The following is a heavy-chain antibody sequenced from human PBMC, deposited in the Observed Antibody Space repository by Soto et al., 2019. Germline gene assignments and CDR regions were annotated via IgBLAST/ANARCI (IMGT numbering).Heavy chain of an antibody. D-gene: IGHD6-13*01. CDR3: ARSPRSSPYFDY. V-gene: IGHV5-51*01. Sequence: GSLKISCQSSGYTFSNFWIGWVRQLPGKGLEWMGIIYPGDHETRYSPSFHGKVTISADRSINTAYLQWNSLEASDTACYFCARSPRSSPYFDYWGQGALVTVSS. J-gene: IGHJ4*02. CDR2: IYPGDHET. CDR1: GYTFSNFW.